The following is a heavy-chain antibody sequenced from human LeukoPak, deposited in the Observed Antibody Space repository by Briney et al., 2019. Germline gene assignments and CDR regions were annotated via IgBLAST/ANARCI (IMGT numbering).Heavy chain of an antibody. CDR3: ARGSDIVVVPAAMDYNWFDP. Sequence: SVKVSCTASGGTFSSYAISWVRQAPGQGLEWMGGIIPIFGTANYAQKFQGRVTITADESTSTAYMELRRLRSEDTAVYYCARGSDIVVVPAAMDYNWFDPWGQGTLVTVSS. V-gene: IGHV1-69*01. D-gene: IGHD2-2*01. CDR1: GGTFSSYA. CDR2: IIPIFGTA. J-gene: IGHJ5*02.